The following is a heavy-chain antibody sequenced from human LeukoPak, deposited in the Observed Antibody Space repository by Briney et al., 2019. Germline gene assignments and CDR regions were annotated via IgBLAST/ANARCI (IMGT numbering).Heavy chain of an antibody. D-gene: IGHD3-10*01. CDR1: GGSIPTSTYH. CDR3: ARERITMVRGPLDP. J-gene: IGHJ5*02. Sequence: PSETLSLTCTVSGGSIPTSTYHWGWIRQSPGKGLEWIGRVHTSGSTNYNPSLKSRVTMSIDTSKNQFSLRLSSMTATDTAVYYCARERITMVRGPLDPWGQGTLVTVSS. CDR2: VHTSGST. V-gene: IGHV4-39*07.